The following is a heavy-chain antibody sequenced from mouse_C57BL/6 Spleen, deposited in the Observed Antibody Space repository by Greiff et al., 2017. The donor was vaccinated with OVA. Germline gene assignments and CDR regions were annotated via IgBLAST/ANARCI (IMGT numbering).Heavy chain of an antibody. V-gene: IGHV1-22*01. J-gene: IGHJ2*01. CDR1: GYTFTDYN. D-gene: IGHD3-2*02. CDR3: ARGPTAQATFDY. CDR2: INPNNGGT. Sequence: EVQLQESGPELVKPGASVKMSCKASGYTFTDYNMHWVKQSHGKSLEWIGYINPNNGGTSYNQKFKGKATLTVNESSSAAYMELRSLTSEDSAVYYCARGPTAQATFDYWGQGTTLTVSS.